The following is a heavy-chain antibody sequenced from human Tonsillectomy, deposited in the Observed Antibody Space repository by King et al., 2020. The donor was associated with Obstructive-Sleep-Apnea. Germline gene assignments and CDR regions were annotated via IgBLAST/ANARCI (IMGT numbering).Heavy chain of an antibody. J-gene: IGHJ6*02. CDR1: GFTFSGSA. V-gene: IGHV3-73*01. CDR2: IRSKANSYAT. Sequence: EVQLVESGGGLVQPGGSLKLSCAASGFTFSGSAMHWVRQASGKGLEWVGRIRSKANSYATAYAASVKGRFTITRDDSKNTAYLQMKSLKTEETAVYYCTSPVLDYYYYGMDVWGQGTTVTVSS. CDR3: TSPVLDYYYYGMDV.